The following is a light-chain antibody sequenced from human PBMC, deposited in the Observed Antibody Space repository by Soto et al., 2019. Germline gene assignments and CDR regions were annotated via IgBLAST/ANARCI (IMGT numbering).Light chain of an antibody. CDR2: GAS. Sequence: EIVLTQSPGTLSLSQGERATLSCRASQSFSSSYLAWYQQKPGQAPRLLIYGASSRATGIPDRFSGSGSGTDFTLTISRLEPEDFAVYYCQQYGSSRTFGQGTKVEI. CDR3: QQYGSSRT. CDR1: QSFSSSY. J-gene: IGKJ1*01. V-gene: IGKV3-20*01.